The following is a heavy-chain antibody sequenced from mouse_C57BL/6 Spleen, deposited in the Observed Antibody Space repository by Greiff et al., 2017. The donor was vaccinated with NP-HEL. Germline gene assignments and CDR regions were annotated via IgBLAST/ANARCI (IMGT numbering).Heavy chain of an antibody. Sequence: EVQLQESGAELVRPGASVKLSCTASGFNIKDDYMHWVKQRPEQGLEWIGWIDPENGDTECASKFQGKATITADTYSNTAYLQLSSLTSEDTAVYYCTTLENYGSSSDYWGQGTTLTVSS. J-gene: IGHJ2*01. D-gene: IGHD1-1*01. CDR3: TTLENYGSSSDY. CDR2: IDPENGDT. V-gene: IGHV14-4*01. CDR1: GFNIKDDY.